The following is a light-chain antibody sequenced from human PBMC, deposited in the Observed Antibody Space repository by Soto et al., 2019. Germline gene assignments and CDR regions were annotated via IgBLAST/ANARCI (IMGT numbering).Light chain of an antibody. J-gene: IGLJ2*01. CDR1: SSDVGGYNY. CDR2: EVS. Sequence: QSALTQPASVSGSPGQSITISCTGTSSDVGGYNYVSWYQQHPGKTPKLMIYEVSNRPSGVSHRFSGSKSGNTASLTISGLQTEHEADYYCSSFSSITREVFGGGTKLTVL. V-gene: IGLV2-14*01. CDR3: SSFSSITREV.